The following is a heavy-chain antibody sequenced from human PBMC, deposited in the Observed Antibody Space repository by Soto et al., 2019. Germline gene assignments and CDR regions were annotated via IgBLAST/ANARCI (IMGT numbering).Heavy chain of an antibody. V-gene: IGHV4-59*01. CDR1: IGSISTYY. CDR3: AGSYGNPWYTY. Sequence: SETLSLTCTVSIGSISTYYWSWIRQPPGKGLEWIGYTHYSGTTHYNPSLKSRVTTSVDTSKNQFSLRLSSVTAADTAIYYCAGSYGNPWYTYWGQGTLVTVSS. CDR2: THYSGTT. J-gene: IGHJ4*01. D-gene: IGHD6-13*01.